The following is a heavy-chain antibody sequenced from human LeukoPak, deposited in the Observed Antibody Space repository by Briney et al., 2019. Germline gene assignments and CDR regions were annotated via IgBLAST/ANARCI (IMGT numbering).Heavy chain of an antibody. Sequence: PGGSLRLSCAASGFRFSDHAMSWVRQAPGKGLEWVSGISGSGDYTYHADSVKGRLTSSRDNSKNTLYLQMNSLRAEDTAKYYCAKDRVARGEYFDYWGQGTLVTVSS. CDR2: ISGSGDYT. V-gene: IGHV3-23*01. D-gene: IGHD5-12*01. CDR1: GFRFSDHA. CDR3: AKDRVARGEYFDY. J-gene: IGHJ4*02.